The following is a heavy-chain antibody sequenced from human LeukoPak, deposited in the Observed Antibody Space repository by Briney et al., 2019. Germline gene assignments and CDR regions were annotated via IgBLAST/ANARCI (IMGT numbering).Heavy chain of an antibody. CDR3: ARVEMATITLDY. J-gene: IGHJ4*02. V-gene: IGHV4-30-2*01. D-gene: IGHD5-24*01. CDR2: IYHSGST. Sequence: SQTLSLTCTVSGGSISSGGYYWSWIRQPPGKGLEWIGYIYHSGSTNYNPSLKSRVTISVDTSKNQFSLKLSSVTAADTAVYYCARVEMATITLDYWGQGTLVTVSS. CDR1: GGSISSGGYY.